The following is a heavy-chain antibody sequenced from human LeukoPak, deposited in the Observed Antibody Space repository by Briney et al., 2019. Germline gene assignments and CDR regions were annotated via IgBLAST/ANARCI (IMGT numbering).Heavy chain of an antibody. CDR3: AREGPAAIRGYYYYYMDV. J-gene: IGHJ6*03. CDR1: GGTFSSYA. CDR2: IIPIFGTA. V-gene: IGHV1-69*05. Sequence: SVKVSCKASGGTFSSYAISWVRQAPGQGLEWMGGIIPIFGTANYAQKFQGRVTITTDESTSTAYMELSSLRSEDTAVYYCAREGPAAIRGYYYYYMDVWGKGTTVTVSS. D-gene: IGHD2-2*02.